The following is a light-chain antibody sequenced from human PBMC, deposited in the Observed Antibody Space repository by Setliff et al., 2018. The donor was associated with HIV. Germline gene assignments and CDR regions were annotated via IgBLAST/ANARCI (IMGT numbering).Light chain of an antibody. J-gene: IGKJ1*01. CDR1: QSVSSSY. V-gene: IGKV3D-20*01. Sequence: TLSLSPGERATLSCRASQSVSSSYLAWYQQKPGLAPRLLIYAASSRATGIPDRFSGSGSGTDFTLTISRLEPEDFAVYYCQQYGSSRTFGQGTKVDIK. CDR3: QQYGSSRT. CDR2: AAS.